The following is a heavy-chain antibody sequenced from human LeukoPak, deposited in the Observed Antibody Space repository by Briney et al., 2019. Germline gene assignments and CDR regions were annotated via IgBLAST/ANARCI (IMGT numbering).Heavy chain of an antibody. CDR1: GYTFTSYA. Sequence: AASVKVSCKASGYTFTSYAMHWVRQAPGQRLEWMGWINAGNGNTKYSQEFQGRVTITRDTSASTAYMELSSLRSDDTAVYYCARDSQRAVVRFDPWGQGTLVTVSS. D-gene: IGHD4-23*01. J-gene: IGHJ5*02. CDR2: INAGNGNT. CDR3: ARDSQRAVVRFDP. V-gene: IGHV1-3*01.